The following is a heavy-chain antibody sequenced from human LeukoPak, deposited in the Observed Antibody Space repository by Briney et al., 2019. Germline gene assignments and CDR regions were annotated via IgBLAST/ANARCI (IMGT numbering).Heavy chain of an antibody. Sequence: GGSLRLSCAASGFTFSSYGMHWVRQAPGKGLEWVAFIRYDGSNKYYADSVKGRFTISRDNSKNTLYLQMNSLRAEDTAVYYCAKPARGYCSSTSCYYFDYWGQGTLVTVSS. CDR1: GFTFSSYG. J-gene: IGHJ4*02. V-gene: IGHV3-30*02. CDR3: AKPARGYCSSTSCYYFDY. CDR2: IRYDGSNK. D-gene: IGHD2-2*01.